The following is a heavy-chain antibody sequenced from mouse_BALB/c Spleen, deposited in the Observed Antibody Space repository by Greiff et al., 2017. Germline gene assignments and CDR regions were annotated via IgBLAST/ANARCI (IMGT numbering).Heavy chain of an antibody. V-gene: IGHV3-2*02. CDR2: ISYSGST. CDR1: GYSITSDYA. Sequence: EVQLQESGPGLVKPSQSLSLTCTVTGYSITSDYAWNWIRQFPGNKLEWMGYISYSGSTSYNPSLKSRISITRDTSKNQFFLQLNSVTTEDTATYYCARRYGNYVMDYWGQGTSVTVSS. D-gene: IGHD2-10*02. J-gene: IGHJ4*01. CDR3: ARRYGNYVMDY.